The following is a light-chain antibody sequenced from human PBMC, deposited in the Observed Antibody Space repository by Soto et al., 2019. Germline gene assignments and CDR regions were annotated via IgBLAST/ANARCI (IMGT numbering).Light chain of an antibody. J-gene: IGLJ2*01. CDR3: AAWDDSLSRPV. CDR1: SSNIGSNY. V-gene: IGLV1-47*01. CDR2: KNN. Sequence: QLVLIQPPSASGTPGQRVTISCSGSSSNIGSNYVYWYQQLPGTAPKLLIYKNNQRPSGVPDRFSGSKSGTSASLAISGLRSEDEADYYCAAWDDSLSRPVFGGGTKLTVL.